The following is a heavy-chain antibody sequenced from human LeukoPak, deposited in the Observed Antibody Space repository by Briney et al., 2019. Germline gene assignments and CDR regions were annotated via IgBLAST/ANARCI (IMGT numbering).Heavy chain of an antibody. J-gene: IGHJ3*02. V-gene: IGHV4-4*02. CDR3: ARAPIVVELNAFDI. Sequence: SGTLSLTCAVSGGSFSSSNWWSWVRQPPGKGLEWIGDIYHSGSTNYNPSLKSRVTISVDKSKNQFSLKLGSVTAADTAVYYCARAPIVVELNAFDIWGQGTMVTVSS. CDR2: IYHSGST. D-gene: IGHD2-21*01. CDR1: GGSFSSSNW.